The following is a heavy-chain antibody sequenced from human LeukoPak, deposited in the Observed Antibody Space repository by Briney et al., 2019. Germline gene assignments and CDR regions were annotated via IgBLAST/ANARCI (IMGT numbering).Heavy chain of an antibody. CDR2: IYYSGGT. D-gene: IGHD2-2*01. J-gene: IGHJ4*02. CDR3: ARHREDIVVVFLDY. CDR1: GGSISSYY. Sequence: SETLTLTCTVPGGSISSYYWSWIRQPPGKGLEWIGYIYYSGGTNYNPSLKSRVTISVDTSKNQFSLKLSSVTAADTAVYYCARHREDIVVVFLDYWGQGTLVTVSS. V-gene: IGHV4-59*08.